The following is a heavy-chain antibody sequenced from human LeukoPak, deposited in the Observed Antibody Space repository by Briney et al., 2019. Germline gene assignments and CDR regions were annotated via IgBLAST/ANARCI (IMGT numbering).Heavy chain of an antibody. CDR1: GGTFSSYA. CDR3: ANEDGSTFDY. D-gene: IGHD5-24*01. V-gene: IGHV1-69*05. J-gene: IGHJ4*02. Sequence: ASVKVSCKASGGTFSSYAISWVRQAPGQGLEWMGRIIPIFGTANHAQKFQGRVTITTDESTSTAYMELSSLRSEDTAVYYCANEDGSTFDYWGQGTLVTVSS. CDR2: IIPIFGTA.